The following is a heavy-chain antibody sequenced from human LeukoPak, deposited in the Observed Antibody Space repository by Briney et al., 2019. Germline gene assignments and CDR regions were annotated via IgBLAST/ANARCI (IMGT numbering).Heavy chain of an antibody. J-gene: IGHJ5*02. CDR2: MYYSGST. CDR3: ARDTYDYYSDP. V-gene: IGHV4-59*11. D-gene: IGHD1-26*01. Sequence: SETLSLTCTVSGDSINSHHWNWIRQPPGKGLEWIGYMYYSGSTMYNRSLKSRVAISIDTSKNQFSLKLSSVTAADTAVYYCARDTYDYYSDPWGQGILVNVSS. CDR1: GDSINSHH.